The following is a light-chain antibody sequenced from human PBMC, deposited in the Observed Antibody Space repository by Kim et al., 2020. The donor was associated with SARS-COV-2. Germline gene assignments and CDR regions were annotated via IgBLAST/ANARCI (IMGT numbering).Light chain of an antibody. CDR1: KLGDEY. CDR2: QDS. J-gene: IGLJ2*01. Sequence: VSPGQTASIPCSGDKLGDEYACWYKRKPGQSPVLVIYQDSKRPSGIPERFSGSNSGNTATLTISGTQAMDEADYYCQAWDSSTVVFGGGTQLTVL. V-gene: IGLV3-1*01. CDR3: QAWDSSTVV.